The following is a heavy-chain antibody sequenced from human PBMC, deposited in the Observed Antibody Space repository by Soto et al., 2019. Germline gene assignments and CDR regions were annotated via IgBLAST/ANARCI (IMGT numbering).Heavy chain of an antibody. CDR3: AKDKPGTTSFDY. Sequence: EVQLLESGGGLVQPGGSLRLSCAASGFTISSNAMYWVRQAPGKGLEWVSGISDRGDTTHYADSVKGRFTISRDTSKNTLYLQLNALRADDTAVYYCAKDKPGTTSFDYWGQGTLVFVSS. J-gene: IGHJ4*02. CDR2: ISDRGDTT. CDR1: GFTISSNA. D-gene: IGHD1-1*01. V-gene: IGHV3-23*01.